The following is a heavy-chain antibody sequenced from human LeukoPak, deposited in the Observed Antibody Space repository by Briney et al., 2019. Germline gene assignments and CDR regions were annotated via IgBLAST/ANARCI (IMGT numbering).Heavy chain of an antibody. D-gene: IGHD2-8*01. Sequence: GASVKVSCKASGGTLSSYAISWVRQAPGQGLEWMGGIIPIFGTANYAQKFQGRVTITADESTSTAYMELSSLRSEDTAVYYCARAGVDIVLMVYHALNYWGQGTLVTVSS. V-gene: IGHV1-69*13. CDR2: IIPIFGTA. CDR3: ARAGVDIVLMVYHALNY. J-gene: IGHJ4*02. CDR1: GGTLSSYA.